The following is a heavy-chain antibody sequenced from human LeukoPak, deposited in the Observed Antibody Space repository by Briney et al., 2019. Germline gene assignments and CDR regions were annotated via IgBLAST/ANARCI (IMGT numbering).Heavy chain of an antibody. D-gene: IGHD3-16*01. J-gene: IGHJ5*02. CDR1: GVSISSSNSY. CDR3: ARRLRLGESNP. CDR2: INHSGST. V-gene: IGHV4-39*07. Sequence: PSETLSLTCTVSGVSISSSNSYWGWIRQPPGKGLEWIGEINHSGSTNYNPSLKSRVTISVDTSKNQFSLKLSSVTAADTAVYYCARRLRLGESNPWGQGTLVTVSS.